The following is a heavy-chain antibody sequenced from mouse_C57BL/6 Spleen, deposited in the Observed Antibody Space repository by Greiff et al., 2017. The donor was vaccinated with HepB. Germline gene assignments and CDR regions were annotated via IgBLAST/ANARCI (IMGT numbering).Heavy chain of an antibody. CDR3: ARTLTPVVSFDY. D-gene: IGHD1-1*01. CDR1: GFSLTSYC. CDR2: IWSGGST. Sequence: QVQLQQSGPGLVQPSQSLSITCTVSGFSLTSYCIHWVRQSPGKGLEWLGVIWSGGSTYYTAAFISMLSISKDNSKNQVFFKMNSLQADDTAIYYCARTLTPVVSFDYWGQGTTLTVSS. J-gene: IGHJ2*01. V-gene: IGHV2-2*01.